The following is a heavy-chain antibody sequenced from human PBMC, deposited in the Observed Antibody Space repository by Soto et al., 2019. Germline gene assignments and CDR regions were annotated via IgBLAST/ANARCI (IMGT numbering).Heavy chain of an antibody. J-gene: IGHJ6*02. Sequence: PGGSLRLSCAASGFTFSSYSMNWVRQAPGKGLEWVSSISSSSSYIYYADSVKGRFTISRDNAKNSLYLQMNSLRAEDTAVYYCARDLIRNAGATTHIPFGTDVLGQATTVTVSS. V-gene: IGHV3-21*01. D-gene: IGHD5-12*01. CDR1: GFTFSSYS. CDR2: ISSSSSYI. CDR3: ARDLIRNAGATTHIPFGTDV.